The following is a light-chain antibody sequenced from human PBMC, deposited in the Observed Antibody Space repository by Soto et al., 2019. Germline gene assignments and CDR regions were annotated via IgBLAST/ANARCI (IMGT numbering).Light chain of an antibody. CDR3: QQYGSSGT. V-gene: IGKV3-20*01. Sequence: ENVLTQSPGTLSLSPGERATLSCGASQSVTNNYLAWYQQKPGQAPRLLIYGASNRATGIPDRFSGSGSGTDFTLTISGLEPEDFAVYYCQQYGSSGTFGQGTKVDIK. CDR1: QSVTNNY. CDR2: GAS. J-gene: IGKJ1*01.